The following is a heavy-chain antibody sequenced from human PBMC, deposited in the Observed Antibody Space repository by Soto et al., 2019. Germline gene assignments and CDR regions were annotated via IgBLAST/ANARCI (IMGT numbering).Heavy chain of an antibody. CDR2: VSWNSGTI. Sequence: EVQLVESGGGLVQPGRSLRLSCAASGFTFDDYAMHWVRQVPGKGLEWVSGVSWNSGTIGYADSVKGRFTISRDNAKNSLYLQMNSLRGEETALYYCAKGSGHYGYSGMDVWGQGTTVTVSS. CDR1: GFTFDDYA. CDR3: AKGSGHYGYSGMDV. J-gene: IGHJ6*02. V-gene: IGHV3-9*01. D-gene: IGHD3-3*01.